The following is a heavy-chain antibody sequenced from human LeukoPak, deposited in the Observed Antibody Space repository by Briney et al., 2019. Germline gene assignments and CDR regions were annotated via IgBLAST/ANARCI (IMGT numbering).Heavy chain of an antibody. J-gene: IGHJ6*03. CDR2: IYYRSQWYK. V-gene: IGHV6-1*01. CDR1: GDSVSRNSSG. CDR3: ARDWGVEARPGYMDV. D-gene: IGHD6-6*01. Sequence: SQTLSLTCAISGDSVSRNSSGGNWIRQSPSRGLEWLGSIYYRSQWYKDEAAFVKGRITINPDTAKNQFSLKLSSVTAADTAVYFCARDWGVEARPGYMDVWGKGNTVTVSS.